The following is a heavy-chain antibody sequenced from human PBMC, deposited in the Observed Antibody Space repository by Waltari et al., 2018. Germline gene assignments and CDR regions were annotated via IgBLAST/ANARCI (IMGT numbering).Heavy chain of an antibody. Sequence: EVQLLESGGGLVQPGGSLRLSCAASGFTFSSYAMSWVRQAPGKGLEWVSAISGRGGSTYYADSVKGRFTISRDNSKNTLYLQMNSLRAEDTAVYYCAKDPPRIVVVIPNWFDPWGQGTLVTVSS. V-gene: IGHV3-23*01. D-gene: IGHD3-22*01. J-gene: IGHJ5*02. CDR1: GFTFSSYA. CDR2: ISGRGGST. CDR3: AKDPPRIVVVIPNWFDP.